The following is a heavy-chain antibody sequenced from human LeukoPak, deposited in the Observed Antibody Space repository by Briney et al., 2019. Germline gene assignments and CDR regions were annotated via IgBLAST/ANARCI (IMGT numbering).Heavy chain of an antibody. V-gene: IGHV4-59*01. Sequence: PSETLSLTCTVSGGSISSYYWSWIRQPPGKGLEWIGYIYYSGSTNYNPSLKSRVTISVDTSKNQFSLKLSSVTAADTAVYYCASSTRGTMVRGVIINGFDYWGQGTLVTVSS. D-gene: IGHD3-10*01. CDR2: IYYSGST. CDR1: GGSISSYY. J-gene: IGHJ4*02. CDR3: ASSTRGTMVRGVIINGFDY.